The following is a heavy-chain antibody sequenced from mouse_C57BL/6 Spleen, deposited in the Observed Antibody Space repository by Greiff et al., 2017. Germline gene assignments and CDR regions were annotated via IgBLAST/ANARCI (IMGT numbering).Heavy chain of an antibody. CDR3: AKTGGDYEDYAMDY. J-gene: IGHJ4*01. CDR2: IWRGGST. Sequence: QVQLQQSGPGLVQPSQSLSITCTVSGFSLTSYGVHWVRQSPGKGLEWLGVIWRGGSTDYNAAFMSRLSITKDNSKSQVFFKMKSLQADDTAIYYCAKTGGDYEDYAMDYWGQGTSGTVSS. V-gene: IGHV2-5*01. D-gene: IGHD2-4*01. CDR1: GFSLTSYG.